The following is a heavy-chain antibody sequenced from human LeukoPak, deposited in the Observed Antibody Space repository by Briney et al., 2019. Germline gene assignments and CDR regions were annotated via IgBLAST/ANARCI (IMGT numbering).Heavy chain of an antibody. CDR2: ISSSGSTI. J-gene: IGHJ4*02. CDR3: ARDYGGSSPFDY. CDR1: GFTFSSYG. Sequence: GGSLRLSCAASGFTFSSYGMHWVRQAPGKGLEWVSYISSSGSTIYYADSVKGRFTISRDNAKNSLYLQLNSLRAEDTAVYYCARDYGGSSPFDYWGQGTLVTVSS. V-gene: IGHV3-48*04. D-gene: IGHD4-23*01.